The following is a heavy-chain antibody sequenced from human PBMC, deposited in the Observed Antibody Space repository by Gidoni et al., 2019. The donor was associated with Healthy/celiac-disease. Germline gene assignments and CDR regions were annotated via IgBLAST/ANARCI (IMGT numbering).Heavy chain of an antibody. CDR2: ISGSGGST. D-gene: IGHD6-19*01. V-gene: IGHV3-23*01. J-gene: IGHJ4*02. Sequence: EVQLLESGGGLVQPGGSLRRSCAASGFTFSSYAMSWVRQAPGKGLEWVSAISGSGGSTYYADSVKGRFTISRDNSKNTLYLQMNSLRAEDTAVYYCAKASIQQWLVQGDFDYWGQGTLVTVSS. CDR3: AKASIQQWLVQGDFDY. CDR1: GFTFSSYA.